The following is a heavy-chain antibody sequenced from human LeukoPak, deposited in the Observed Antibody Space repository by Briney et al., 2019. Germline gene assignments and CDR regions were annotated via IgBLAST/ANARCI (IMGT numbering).Heavy chain of an antibody. D-gene: IGHD3-10*01. J-gene: IGHJ6*02. V-gene: IGHV3-30*18. CDR1: GFTFSSYG. Sequence: PGRSLRLSCEATGFTFSSYGMHWVRQAPGRGLEWVAVISYDGSNKYYGDSVKGRLTISRDNSKNMLYLQMNSLRAEDTAVYYCAKDYGLPSGMDVWGQGTTVTVSS. CDR3: AKDYGLPSGMDV. CDR2: ISYDGSNK.